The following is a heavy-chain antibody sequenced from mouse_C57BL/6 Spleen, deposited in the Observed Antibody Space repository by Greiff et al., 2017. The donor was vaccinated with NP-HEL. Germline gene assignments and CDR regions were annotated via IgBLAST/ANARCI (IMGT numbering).Heavy chain of an antibody. D-gene: IGHD1-1*01. CDR3: ARSKDYYGSSPYYFDY. Sequence: QVQLQQPGTELVKPGASVKLSCKASGYTFTSYWMHWVKQRPGQGLEWIGNIYPSNGGTNYNEKFKGKATLTVDKSSSTAYMQLSSLTSEDSAVYYCARSKDYYGSSPYYFDYWGQGTTLTVSS. CDR2: IYPSNGGT. V-gene: IGHV1-53*01. CDR1: GYTFTSYW. J-gene: IGHJ2*01.